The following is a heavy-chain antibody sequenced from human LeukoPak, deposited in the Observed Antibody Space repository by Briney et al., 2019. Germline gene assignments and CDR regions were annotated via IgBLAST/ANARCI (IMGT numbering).Heavy chain of an antibody. V-gene: IGHV4-38-2*02. CDR2: IYHSGST. J-gene: IGHJ4*02. D-gene: IGHD5-18*01. CDR1: GYSISSGYY. CDR3: ARAPWTRGYSYGGDY. Sequence: SETLSLTCTVSGYSISSGYYWGWIRQPPGKGLEWIGSIYHSGSTYYNPSLKSRVTISVDTSKNQFSLKLSSVTAADTAVYYCARAPWTRGYSYGGDYWGQGTLVTVSS.